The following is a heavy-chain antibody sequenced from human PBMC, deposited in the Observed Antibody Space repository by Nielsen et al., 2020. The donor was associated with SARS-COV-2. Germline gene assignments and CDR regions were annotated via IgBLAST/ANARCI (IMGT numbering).Heavy chain of an antibody. Sequence: VRQPPGKGLEWVSVIYSGGSTYYADSVKGRFTISRDNSKNTLYLQMNSLRAEDTAVYYCAAPWGYDSSGYPYYYYDMDVWGQGTTVTVSS. V-gene: IGHV3-53*01. CDR2: IYSGGST. J-gene: IGHJ6*02. CDR3: AAPWGYDSSGYPYYYYDMDV. D-gene: IGHD3-22*01.